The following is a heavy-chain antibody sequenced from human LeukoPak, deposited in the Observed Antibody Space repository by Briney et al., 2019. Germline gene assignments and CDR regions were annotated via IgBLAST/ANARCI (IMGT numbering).Heavy chain of an antibody. CDR1: GFTFSSYW. V-gene: IGHV3-7*04. J-gene: IGHJ6*02. D-gene: IGHD3/OR15-3a*01. Sequence: PGGSLRLSCAASGFTFSSYWMTWVRQPPGKGLEWVANIKKDGSQEYYVDSVKGRFTISKDNAKNSLHLQMNSLRAEDTAVYYCARFSYYAFDVWDQGTTVTVSS. CDR3: ARFSYYAFDV. CDR2: IKKDGSQE.